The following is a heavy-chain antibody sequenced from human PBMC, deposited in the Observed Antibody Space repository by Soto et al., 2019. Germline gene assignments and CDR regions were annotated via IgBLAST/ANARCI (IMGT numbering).Heavy chain of an antibody. D-gene: IGHD3-3*01. V-gene: IGHV1-2*02. CDR1: GYTFTGYY. Sequence: GASVKVSCKASGYTFTGYYMHWVRQAPGQGLEWMGWINPNSGGTNYAQKFQGRVTMTRDTSISTAYMELSRLRSDDTAVYYCARVQRDFWSGYYPMSTGAAQYYFDYWGQGTLVTVSS. CDR2: INPNSGGT. CDR3: ARVQRDFWSGYYPMSTGAAQYYFDY. J-gene: IGHJ4*02.